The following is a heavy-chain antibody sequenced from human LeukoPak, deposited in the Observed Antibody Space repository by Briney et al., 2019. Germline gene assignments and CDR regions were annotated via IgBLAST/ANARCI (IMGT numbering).Heavy chain of an antibody. CDR1: GYTFTSYD. Sequence: VASVKVSCKASGYTFTSYDINWVRQATGQGLEWMGWMNPNSGNTGYAQKFQGRVTITRETSINTAYMELNSLTSEDTAVYYCARGPNNQVPRGVIGYYYMDVWGKGTTVTVSS. CDR3: ARGPNNQVPRGVIGYYYMDV. V-gene: IGHV1-8*01. D-gene: IGHD3-10*01. J-gene: IGHJ6*03. CDR2: MNPNSGNT.